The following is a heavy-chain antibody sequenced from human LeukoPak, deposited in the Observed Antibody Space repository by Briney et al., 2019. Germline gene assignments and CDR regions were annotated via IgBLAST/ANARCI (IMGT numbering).Heavy chain of an antibody. CDR2: IKQDASEK. J-gene: IGHJ5*02. CDR3: AREIYCSSTSCYPSRFDP. V-gene: IGHV3-7*01. CDR1: GFTFSSYW. Sequence: GGSLRLSCAASGFTFSSYWMSWVRQAPGKGLEWVANIKQDASEKYYVDSVKGRFTISRDNAKNSLYLQMNSLRAEDTAVYYCAREIYCSSTSCYPSRFDPWGQGTLVTVSS. D-gene: IGHD2-2*01.